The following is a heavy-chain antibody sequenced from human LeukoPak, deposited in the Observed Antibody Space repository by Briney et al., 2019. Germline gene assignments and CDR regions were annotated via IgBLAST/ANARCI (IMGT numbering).Heavy chain of an antibody. Sequence: ASVTVSCKASGYTFTAYYLHLVRLAPGQGLEWMGWINPDSVGTNYVQKFEGRVTMTSDPSNSTAYMEPSGVRSDGTTVCYLFRVADETGQWGQGTLVTVSS. CDR2: INPDSVGT. J-gene: IGHJ4*02. V-gene: IGHV1-2*02. CDR3: FRVADETGQ. CDR1: GYTFTAYY. D-gene: IGHD3-3*01.